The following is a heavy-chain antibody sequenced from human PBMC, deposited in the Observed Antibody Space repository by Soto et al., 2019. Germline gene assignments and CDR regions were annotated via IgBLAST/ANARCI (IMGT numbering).Heavy chain of an antibody. CDR2: SSAYNGNT. D-gene: IGHD2-2*01. CDR3: ARTRLACRTTRCCEF. J-gene: IGHJ4*02. CDR1: GYTCAGYG. Sequence: ASXEVSCKASGYTCAGYGISWLRQAPGQGLEGRGWSSAYNGNTNCSHNRHGRGTMTTDTSTSTAYLELRRLRSADPAVYYCARTRLACRTTRCCEFWGQGTLVSVS. V-gene: IGHV1-18*01.